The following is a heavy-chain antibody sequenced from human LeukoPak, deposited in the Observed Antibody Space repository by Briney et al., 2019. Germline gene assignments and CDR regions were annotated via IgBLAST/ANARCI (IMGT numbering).Heavy chain of an antibody. V-gene: IGHV1-69*13. J-gene: IGHJ3*02. Sequence: SVKVSCKASGGTFSSYAISWVRQAPGQGLEWMGGIIPIFGTANYAQKFQGRVTITADESTSTAYMELSSLRSEDMAVYYCARESITMVRGGAFDIWGQGTMVTVSS. CDR2: IIPIFGTA. CDR3: ARESITMVRGGAFDI. D-gene: IGHD3-10*01. CDR1: GGTFSSYA.